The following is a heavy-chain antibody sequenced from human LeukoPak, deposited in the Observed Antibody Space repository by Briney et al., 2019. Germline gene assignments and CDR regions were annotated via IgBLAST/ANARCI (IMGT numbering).Heavy chain of an antibody. J-gene: IGHJ5*02. CDR3: AREYRSSWYLNWFDP. CDR2: IYNSEST. D-gene: IGHD6-13*01. Sequence: PSETLSLTCTVSGGSISSSGYYWGWIRQSPGKGLEWIGSIYNSESTYYNPSLKSRVTISIDTSKNQFSLKLSSVTAADTAVYYCAREYRSSWYLNWFDPWGQGTLVTVSS. V-gene: IGHV4-39*07. CDR1: GGSISSSGYY.